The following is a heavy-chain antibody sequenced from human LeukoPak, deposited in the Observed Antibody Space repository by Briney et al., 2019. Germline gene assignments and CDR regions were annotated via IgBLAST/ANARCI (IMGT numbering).Heavy chain of an antibody. CDR2: ISGGGYTT. V-gene: IGHV3-23*01. J-gene: IGHJ4*02. CDR1: RFTFSSYS. CDR3: AKDPHPSYCPRECYGG. D-gene: IGHD4/OR15-4a*01. Sequence: GGSLRLSCAASRFTFSSYSMSWVRQAPGKGLEWVSTISGGGYTTYYADSVRGRFTISRDNSKNTLSLQMNSLRPEDTAVYYCAKDPHPSYCPRECYGGWGQGTLVTVSS.